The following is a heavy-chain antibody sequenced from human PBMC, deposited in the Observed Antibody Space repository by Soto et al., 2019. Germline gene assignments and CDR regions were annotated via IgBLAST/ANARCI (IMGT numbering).Heavy chain of an antibody. CDR1: GFSLTTSGVG. J-gene: IGHJ4*02. D-gene: IGHD3-3*01. Sequence: QITLNESGPTQVKPRQTLTLTCTFSGFSLTTSGVGVGWIRQSPGKAPECLALIYWDDDKRYSPSLKSRLTITKENSKKQVVLTMADLDPADTATYYCAHRVLRTVFGLVTTTAIYFDFWGQGTPVAVSS. V-gene: IGHV2-5*02. CDR3: AHRVLRTVFGLVTTTAIYFDF. CDR2: IYWDDDK.